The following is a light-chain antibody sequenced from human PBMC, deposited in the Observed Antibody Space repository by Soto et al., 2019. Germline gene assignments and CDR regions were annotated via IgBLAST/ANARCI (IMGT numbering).Light chain of an antibody. CDR2: RNN. Sequence: QSVLTQPPSASGTPGQRVTISCSGSSSSIGSNNVYWYHQLPGTAPKLLIYRNNQRPSGVPDRFSGSKSGTSASLAISGLRSEDEADYYCAAWDDSVSGYVFETGTKVTVL. CDR1: SSSIGSNN. V-gene: IGLV1-47*01. CDR3: AAWDDSVSGYV. J-gene: IGLJ1*01.